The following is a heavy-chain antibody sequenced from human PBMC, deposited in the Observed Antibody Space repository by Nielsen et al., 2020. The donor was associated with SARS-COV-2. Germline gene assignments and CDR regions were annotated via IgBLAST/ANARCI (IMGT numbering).Heavy chain of an antibody. CDR3: ARIAKYYDSSGYYNYFDY. D-gene: IGHD3-22*01. J-gene: IGHJ4*02. Sequence: GESLKISCAASGFTFSSYWMSWVRQAPGKGLEWVANIKQDGSEKYYVDSVKGRFTISRDNAKNSLYLQMNSLRAEDTAVYYCARIAKYYDSSGYYNYFDYWGQGTLVTVSS. V-gene: IGHV3-7*04. CDR1: GFTFSSYW. CDR2: IKQDGSEK.